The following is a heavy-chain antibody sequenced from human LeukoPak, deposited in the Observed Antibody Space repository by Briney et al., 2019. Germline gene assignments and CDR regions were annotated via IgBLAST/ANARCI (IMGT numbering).Heavy chain of an antibody. Sequence: SDTLSLTCAVYGESLNSFYWSWVRQPPGEGLEWIGEIYESGTTKYNPSLKSRVAISMVPSKQQFSLRLSSVTAADTAVYYCARGAWATRLASWGLGTPVIVSS. J-gene: IGHJ4*02. V-gene: IGHV4-34*01. CDR2: IYESGTT. D-gene: IGHD2-15*01. CDR1: GESLNSFY. CDR3: ARGAWATRLAS.